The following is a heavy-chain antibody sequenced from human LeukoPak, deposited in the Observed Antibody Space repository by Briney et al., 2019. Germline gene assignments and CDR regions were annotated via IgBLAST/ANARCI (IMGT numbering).Heavy chain of an antibody. CDR2: VYYIDNT. Sequence: SETLSLTCTVSGASVGSAGYYWSWIRQPPGGGLEWIGYVYYIDNTNYNPSLNSRVTMSVNPSKNQLSLNLHSVTAADTAMYYCARTQSQSGSYRYYFAYWGQGTLVTVSS. CDR3: ARTQSQSGSYRYYFAY. D-gene: IGHD1-26*01. CDR1: GASVGSAGYY. J-gene: IGHJ4*02. V-gene: IGHV4-61*08.